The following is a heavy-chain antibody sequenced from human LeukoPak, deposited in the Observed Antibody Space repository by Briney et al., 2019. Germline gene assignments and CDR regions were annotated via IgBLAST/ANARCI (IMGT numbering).Heavy chain of an antibody. CDR3: VADILTGYCSSSGINWFDP. V-gene: IGHV1-69*04. Sequence: SVKVSCTASGGTFSSYAISWVRQAPGQGLEWMGRIIPIFGIANYAQKFQGRVTITADKSTSTAYMELSSLRSEDTAVYYCVADILTGYCSSSGINWFDPWGQGTLVTVSS. J-gene: IGHJ5*02. CDR1: GGTFSSYA. CDR2: IIPIFGIA. D-gene: IGHD3-9*01.